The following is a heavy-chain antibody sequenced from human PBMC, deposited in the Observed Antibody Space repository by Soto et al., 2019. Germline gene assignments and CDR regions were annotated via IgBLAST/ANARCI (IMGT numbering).Heavy chain of an antibody. J-gene: IGHJ5*02. V-gene: IGHV3-21*01. CDR3: TRDASRDSSARGWFDP. CDR1: GFTFSSHW. D-gene: IGHD6-13*01. CDR2: ISSNSAYI. Sequence: KAGGSLRLSCAASGFTFSSHWMHWFRQAPGKGLEWVSTISSNSAYIYYTDALRGRFTISRDNAKNSLHLQMNSLRAEDTAVYYCTRDASRDSSARGWFDPWGPGTLVTVSS.